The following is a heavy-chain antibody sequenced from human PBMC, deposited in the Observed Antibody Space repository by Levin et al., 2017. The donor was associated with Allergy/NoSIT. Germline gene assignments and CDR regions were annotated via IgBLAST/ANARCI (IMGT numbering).Heavy chain of an antibody. J-gene: IGHJ4*02. CDR3: AKDFTSVTLRSYWGYLDA. CDR2: INVDGQNT. V-gene: IGHV3-23*01. Sequence: GGSLRLSCAASGFTFSSHAMNWVRQAPGKGLEWVSGINVDGQNTYYADPVKGRFTISRDNFETTLYLQINSLTAQDTPVYFCAKDFTSVTLRSYWGYLDAWGQGTLVTVSS. D-gene: IGHD4-17*01. CDR1: GFTFSSHA.